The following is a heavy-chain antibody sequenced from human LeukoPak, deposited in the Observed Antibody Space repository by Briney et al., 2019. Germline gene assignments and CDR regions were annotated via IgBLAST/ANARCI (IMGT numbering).Heavy chain of an antibody. CDR2: ISAYNGNT. CDR1: GYTFTSYG. CDR3: ARDRGYYYDSSGYYYEFGDY. D-gene: IGHD3-22*01. Sequence: GPVKVSCKASGYTFTSYGISWVRQAPGQGLEWMGWISAYNGNTNYAQKLQGRVTMTTDTSTSTAYMELRSLRSDDTAVYYCARDRGYYYDSSGYYYEFGDYWGQGTLVTVSS. J-gene: IGHJ4*02. V-gene: IGHV1-18*01.